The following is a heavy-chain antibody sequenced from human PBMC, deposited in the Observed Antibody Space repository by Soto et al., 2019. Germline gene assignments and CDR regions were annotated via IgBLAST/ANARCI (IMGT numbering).Heavy chain of an antibody. CDR1: GGSFSGYY. CDR2: INHSGST. Sequence: SETLSLTCAVYGGSFSGYYWSWIRQPPGKGLEWIGEINHSGSTNYNPSLKSRVTISVDTSKNQFSLKLSSVTAADTAVYYCARGGEELELRYWFAPWGQGTLVTVSS. CDR3: ARGGEELELRYWFAP. D-gene: IGHD1-7*01. V-gene: IGHV4-34*01. J-gene: IGHJ5*02.